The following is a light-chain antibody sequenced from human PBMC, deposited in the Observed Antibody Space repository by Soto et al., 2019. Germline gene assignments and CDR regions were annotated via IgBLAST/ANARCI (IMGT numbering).Light chain of an antibody. CDR1: SSDVGGYNY. CDR3: SSYAGSNNYV. V-gene: IGLV2-8*01. Sequence: QSALTQPPSASGSPGQSVTISCTGTSSDVGGYNYVSWYQQHPGKGPKLIIYEVSRRPSGVPDRFSGSKSGNTASLTVAGLQAEDEADYYCSSYAGSNNYVVGTGTKVTVL. J-gene: IGLJ1*01. CDR2: EVS.